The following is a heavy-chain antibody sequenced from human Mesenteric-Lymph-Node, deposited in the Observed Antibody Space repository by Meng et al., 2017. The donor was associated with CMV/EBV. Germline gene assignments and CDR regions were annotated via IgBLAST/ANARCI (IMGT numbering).Heavy chain of an antibody. CDR1: GFTVSSYA. CDR2: VSGTSGST. Sequence: GESLKTSCAVSGFTVSSYAMSWVRQAPGKGLEWVSGVSGTSGSTYYAESVKGRFTITRDNSENTVYLQMNSLRAEDTAVYYCAKDSRYCSSTSCSQYFDYWGQGTLVTVSS. J-gene: IGHJ4*02. V-gene: IGHV3-23*01. CDR3: AKDSRYCSSTSCSQYFDY. D-gene: IGHD2-2*01.